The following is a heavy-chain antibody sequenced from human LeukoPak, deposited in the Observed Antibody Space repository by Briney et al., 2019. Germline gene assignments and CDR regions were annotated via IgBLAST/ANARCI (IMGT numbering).Heavy chain of an antibody. CDR2: ISYDGSNK. J-gene: IGHJ4*02. V-gene: IGHV3-30-3*01. CDR1: GFTFSSYA. Sequence: PGGSLRLSCAASGFTFSSYAMHWVRQAPGKGLEWVAVISYDGSNKYYADSVEGRFTISRDNSKNTLYLQMNSLRAEDTAVYYCARAGDIVVVPAAMDYWGQGTLVTVSS. CDR3: ARAGDIVVVPAAMDY. D-gene: IGHD2-2*01.